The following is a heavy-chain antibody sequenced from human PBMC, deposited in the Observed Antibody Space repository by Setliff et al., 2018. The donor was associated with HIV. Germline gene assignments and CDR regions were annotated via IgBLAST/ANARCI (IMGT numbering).Heavy chain of an antibody. V-gene: IGHV1-46*02. CDR3: ASVRPKNRYYNLWSVYFGAFDI. CDR1: GYTFNSYY. D-gene: IGHD3-3*01. J-gene: IGHJ3*02. Sequence: GASVKVSCKASGYTFNSYYMHWVRQAPGQGLEWMGIINPSGGSTSDAQKFQGRVTMNRDTSMSTVYMELSSLRSEDTAVYYCASVRPKNRYYNLWSVYFGAFDIWCQATTVTVSS. CDR2: INPSGGST.